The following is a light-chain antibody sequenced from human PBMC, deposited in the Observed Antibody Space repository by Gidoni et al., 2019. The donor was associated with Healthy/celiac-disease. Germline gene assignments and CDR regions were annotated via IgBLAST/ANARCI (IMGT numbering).Light chain of an antibody. J-gene: IGLJ2*01. CDR3: SSFAV. CDR1: SSDVGGYHY. Sequence: QSALTQPASVSGSPGQSITISCTGTSSDVGGYHYVSWYQQHPGKAPKLMIYDVSNRPSGVSNRFSGSKSGNTASLTISGLQAEDEADYYCSSFAVFGGGTKLTVL. V-gene: IGLV2-14*01. CDR2: DVS.